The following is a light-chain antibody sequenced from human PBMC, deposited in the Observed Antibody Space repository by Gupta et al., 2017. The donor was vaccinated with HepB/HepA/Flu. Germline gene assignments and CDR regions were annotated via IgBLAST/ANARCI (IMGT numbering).Light chain of an antibody. CDR2: DVS. J-gene: IGLJ3*02. V-gene: IGLV2-11*01. Sequence: QSALTQPRSVSGSPGQSVTVSCTGTNRDVGDYDYVSWYQQHPGKAPKLMIYDVSKRPSGVPDRFSGSKSGNTASLTISGLQAEEEADYYCCSYAGSYTWVFGGGTKLAV. CDR1: NRDVGDYDY. CDR3: CSYAGSYTWV.